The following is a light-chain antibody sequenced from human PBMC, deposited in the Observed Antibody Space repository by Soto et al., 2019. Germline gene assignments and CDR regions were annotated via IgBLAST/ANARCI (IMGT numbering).Light chain of an antibody. CDR3: QQSYSTPWT. Sequence: DIQMTQSPSSLSASVGDRVTITCRASQGISNYLAWYQQKVGKAPQLLIYDATTLQSGVPSRFSGSGSGTDFTLTIASLQPEDVATYYCQQSYSTPWTFGQGTKVEIK. CDR2: DAT. V-gene: IGKV1-27*01. J-gene: IGKJ1*01. CDR1: QGISNY.